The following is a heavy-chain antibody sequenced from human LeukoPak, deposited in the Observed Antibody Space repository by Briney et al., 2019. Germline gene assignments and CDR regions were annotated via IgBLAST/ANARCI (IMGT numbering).Heavy chain of an antibody. V-gene: IGHV3-23*01. J-gene: IGHJ4*02. D-gene: IGHD6-25*01. CDR2: ISGSGGST. Sequence: GGSLRLSCAASGFTFSSYAMSWVRLAPGKGLEWVSAISGSGGSTYYADSVKGRFTISRDNSKNTLYLQMYSLRAEDTAVYHCAKFFDPSGGASGWTWTMDCWGQGTLVIVSS. CDR1: GFTFSSYA. CDR3: AKFFDPSGGASGWTWTMDC.